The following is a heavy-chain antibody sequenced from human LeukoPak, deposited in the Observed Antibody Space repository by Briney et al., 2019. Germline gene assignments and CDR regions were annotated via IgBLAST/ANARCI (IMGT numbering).Heavy chain of an antibody. CDR1: GGSFSGYY. Sequence: PSETLSLTCAVYGGSFSGYYWSWIRQPPGKGLEWIGEINHSGSTNYNPSLKSRVTISVDTSKNQFSLKLSSVTAADTAVYYCARGSGWGDYFDCWGQGTLVTVSS. D-gene: IGHD6-19*01. V-gene: IGHV4-34*01. CDR2: INHSGST. CDR3: ARGSGWGDYFDC. J-gene: IGHJ4*02.